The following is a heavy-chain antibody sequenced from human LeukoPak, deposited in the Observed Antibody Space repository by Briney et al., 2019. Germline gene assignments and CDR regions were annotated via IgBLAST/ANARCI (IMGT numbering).Heavy chain of an antibody. D-gene: IGHD3-22*01. Sequence: ASVKVSCKASGYTFTGDYMHWVRQAPGQGLEWMGRINPNSGGTNYAQKFQGRVTMTRDTSISTAYMELSRLRSDDTAVYYCARDVYYYDSSGSDAFDIWGQGTMVTVSS. CDR3: ARDVYYYDSSGSDAFDI. CDR2: INPNSGGT. J-gene: IGHJ3*02. CDR1: GYTFTGDY. V-gene: IGHV1-2*06.